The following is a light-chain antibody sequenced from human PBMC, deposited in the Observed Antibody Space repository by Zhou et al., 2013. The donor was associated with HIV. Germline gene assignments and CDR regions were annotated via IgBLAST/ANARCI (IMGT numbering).Light chain of an antibody. CDR2: KAS. V-gene: IGKV1-5*03. CDR1: QSISSW. CDR3: VQYDNLPYT. J-gene: IGKJ2*01. Sequence: DIQMTQSPSTLSASVGDRVTITCRASQSISSWLAWYQQKPGKAPKLLIYKASSLESGVPSRFSGSGSGTDFTLTITSLQPEDIATYYCVQYDNLPYTFGQGTKLKIK.